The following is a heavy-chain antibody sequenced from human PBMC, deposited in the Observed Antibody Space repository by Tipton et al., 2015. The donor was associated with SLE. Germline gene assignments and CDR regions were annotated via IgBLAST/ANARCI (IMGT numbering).Heavy chain of an antibody. Sequence: TLSLTCTVSGGSISSGGYYWSWIRQHPGKGLEWIGYIYYSGSTYYNPSFKSRVTISVDTSKNQFSLKLSSVTAADTAVYYCARAGRAWNLFDYWGQGTLVTVSS. CDR2: IYYSGST. CDR1: GGSISSGGYY. CDR3: ARAGRAWNLFDY. D-gene: IGHD1-1*01. V-gene: IGHV4-31*03. J-gene: IGHJ4*02.